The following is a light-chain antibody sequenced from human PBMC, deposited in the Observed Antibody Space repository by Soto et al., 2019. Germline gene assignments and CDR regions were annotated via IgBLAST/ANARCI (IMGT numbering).Light chain of an antibody. J-gene: IGLJ2*01. CDR1: SSDVGGYNY. CDR2: EVS. Sequence: QSALTQPASVSGSPGQSITISCTGTSSDVGGYNYVSWYQQHPGKAPKLMIYEVSNRPSGVSNRFSGSKSGNTASLTISGRQAEDEADYYCSSYTSSSTLVVFGGGTKL. V-gene: IGLV2-14*01. CDR3: SSYTSSSTLVV.